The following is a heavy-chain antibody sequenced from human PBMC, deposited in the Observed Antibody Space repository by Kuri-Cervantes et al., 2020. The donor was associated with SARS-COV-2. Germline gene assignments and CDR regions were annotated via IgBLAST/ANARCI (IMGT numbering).Heavy chain of an antibody. CDR1: GGSLSSGDYY. D-gene: IGHD3-22*01. CDR2: IYYSGST. Sequence: SCTVSGGSLSSGDYYWTWVRQPPGKGLEWIGNIYYSGSTYYNPSLKSRVTISVDTSKNQFSLKLSSVTAADTAVYYCARDYYDSSYFDYWGQGTLVTVSS. J-gene: IGHJ4*02. V-gene: IGHV4-30-4*08. CDR3: ARDYYDSSYFDY.